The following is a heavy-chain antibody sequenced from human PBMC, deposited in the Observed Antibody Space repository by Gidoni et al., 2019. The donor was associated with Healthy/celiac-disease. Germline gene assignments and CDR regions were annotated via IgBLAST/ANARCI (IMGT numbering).Heavy chain of an antibody. CDR3: ARGSITDATVTTRIGFSDY. D-gene: IGHD4-4*01. Sequence: EVQLVESGGGLVQPGGSLRLSCAASGFTFSSYWMSWGRQAPGKGLEWVANIKQDGSEKYYVDSVKGRFTISRDNAKNSLYLQMNSLRAEDTAVYYCARGSITDATVTTRIGFSDYWGQGTLVTVSS. CDR2: IKQDGSEK. V-gene: IGHV3-7*03. CDR1: GFTFSSYW. J-gene: IGHJ4*02.